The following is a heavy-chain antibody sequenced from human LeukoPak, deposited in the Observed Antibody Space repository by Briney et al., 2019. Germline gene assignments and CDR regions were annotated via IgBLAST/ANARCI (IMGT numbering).Heavy chain of an antibody. CDR3: TSGYCSSTSCFPYYYYYMDV. CDR1: GGTFSSYA. D-gene: IGHD2-2*01. Sequence: SVKVSCKASGGTFSSYAISWVRQAPGQGLEWMGGIIPIFGTANYAQKFQGRVTITTDESTSTAYMELSSLRSEDTAVYYCTSGYCSSTSCFPYYYYYMDVWGKGTTVTVSS. V-gene: IGHV1-69*05. CDR2: IIPIFGTA. J-gene: IGHJ6*03.